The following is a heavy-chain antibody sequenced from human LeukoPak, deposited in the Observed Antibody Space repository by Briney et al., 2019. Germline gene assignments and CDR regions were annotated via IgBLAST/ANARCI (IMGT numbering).Heavy chain of an antibody. V-gene: IGHV4-4*09. D-gene: IGHD2-15*01. CDR2: IYTSGST. Sequence: SETLSLTCTVSGGSISSYYWSWIRQPPGKGLEWIGYIYTSGSTNYNPSLKSRVTISVDTSKNQFSLKLSSVTAADTAVYYCARVQDHFDYWGQGTLVTVSS. CDR3: ARVQDHFDY. CDR1: GGSISSYY. J-gene: IGHJ4*02.